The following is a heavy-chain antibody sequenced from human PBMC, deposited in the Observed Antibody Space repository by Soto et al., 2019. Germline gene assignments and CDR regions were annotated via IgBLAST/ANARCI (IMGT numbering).Heavy chain of an antibody. CDR1: AGSVSSGSYY. CDR3: ARGIEGWYQGRYYYGMGV. V-gene: IGHV4-61*01. D-gene: IGHD6-19*01. CDR2: IYYSGST. Sequence: SETLSLTCTVSAGSVSSGSYYWSWIRQPPGKGLEWIGYIYYSGSTNYNPALKSRVTISVDTSKNQFSLKLSSVTAADTAVYYCARGIEGWYQGRYYYGMGVWGQGTTVT. J-gene: IGHJ6*02.